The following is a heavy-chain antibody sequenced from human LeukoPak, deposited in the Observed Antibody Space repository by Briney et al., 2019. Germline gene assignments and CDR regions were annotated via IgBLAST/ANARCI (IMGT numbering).Heavy chain of an antibody. CDR3: AKDIQLSY. CDR1: GFTFSSYA. CDR2: ISGSGSST. J-gene: IGHJ4*02. Sequence: GGSLRLSCAASGFTFSSYAMSWVRQAPGKGLEWVSGISGSGSSTYYADSVKGRFTISRDNSKNTLHLQMNSLRTEDTAVYYCAKDIQLSYWGQGALVTVSS. D-gene: IGHD2-2*01. V-gene: IGHV3-23*01.